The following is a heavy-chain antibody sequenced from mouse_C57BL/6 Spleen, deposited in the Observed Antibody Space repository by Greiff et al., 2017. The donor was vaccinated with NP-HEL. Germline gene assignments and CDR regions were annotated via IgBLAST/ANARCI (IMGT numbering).Heavy chain of an antibody. V-gene: IGHV5-6*01. D-gene: IGHD2-4*01. Sequence: EVHLVESGGDLVKPGGSLKLSCAASGFTFSSYGMSWVRQTPDKRLEWVATISSGGSYTYYPDSVKGRFTISRDNAKNTLYLQMSSLKSEDTAMYYCARHGGYDYDAFAYWGQGTLVTVSA. J-gene: IGHJ3*01. CDR2: ISSGGSYT. CDR3: ARHGGYDYDAFAY. CDR1: GFTFSSYG.